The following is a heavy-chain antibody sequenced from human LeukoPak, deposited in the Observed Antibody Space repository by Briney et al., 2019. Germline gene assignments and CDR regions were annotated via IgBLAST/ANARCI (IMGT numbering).Heavy chain of an antibody. Sequence: PSETLSLTCTGTGGTISSHYWSWIRQPPGKGLEWIGYIYYSGSTNYNPSLKSRVTISVDTSKNQFSLKLSSVTAADTAVYYCARDSGWYHYFDYWGQGTLVTVFS. J-gene: IGHJ4*02. CDR2: IYYSGST. CDR3: ARDSGWYHYFDY. CDR1: GGTISSHY. D-gene: IGHD6-19*01. V-gene: IGHV4-59*11.